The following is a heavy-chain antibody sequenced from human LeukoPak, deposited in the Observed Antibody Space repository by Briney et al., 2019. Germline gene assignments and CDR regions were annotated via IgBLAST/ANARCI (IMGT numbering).Heavy chain of an antibody. Sequence: AETLSLTCTLSGGSISSYYWSRIRQPPGKGLECIGYIYTSGSTNYNPSLKSRVTISVDTSKNQFSLKLSSVTAADTAVYYCARHRYCSSTSCSELDYWGQGTLVTVSS. J-gene: IGHJ4*02. D-gene: IGHD2-2*01. V-gene: IGHV4-4*09. CDR1: GGSISSYY. CDR2: IYTSGST. CDR3: ARHRYCSSTSCSELDY.